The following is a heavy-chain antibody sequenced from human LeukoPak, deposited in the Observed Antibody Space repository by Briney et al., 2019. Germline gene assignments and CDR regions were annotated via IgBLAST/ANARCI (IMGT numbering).Heavy chain of an antibody. CDR3: ARARDNYGDYGLDY. D-gene: IGHD4-17*01. Sequence: ASVKVSCKASGYTFTSYGISWVRQAPGQGLEWMGWISAYNGNTNYAQKLQGRVTMTTDTSTSTAYMELRSLRSDDTAVYYCARARDNYGDYGLDYWGQGTLVTVSS. CDR1: GYTFTSYG. CDR2: ISAYNGNT. V-gene: IGHV1-18*01. J-gene: IGHJ4*02.